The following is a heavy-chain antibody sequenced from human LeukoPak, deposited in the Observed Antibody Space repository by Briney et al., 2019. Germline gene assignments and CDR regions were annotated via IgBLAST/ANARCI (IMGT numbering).Heavy chain of an antibody. V-gene: IGHV3-30*07. CDR2: ISYDGSNK. CDR1: GFPFSSYA. Sequence: GSLRLSCAASGFPFSSYAMHWVRQAPGKGLEWVAVISYDGSNKYYADSVKGRFTISRDNAKNTLYLQMNSLRAEDTAVYYCARGRYYGMDVWGQGTTVTVSS. J-gene: IGHJ6*02. CDR3: ARGRYYGMDV.